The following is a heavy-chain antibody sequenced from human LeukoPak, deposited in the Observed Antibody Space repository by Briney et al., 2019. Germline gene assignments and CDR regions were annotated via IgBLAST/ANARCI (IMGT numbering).Heavy chain of an antibody. Sequence: GASVKVSCKASGYTFTGYFMHWVRQAPGQGPEWMGWMNPNSGDTNYAQKFQGRVTMTRDTSISTAYMELMSLRSDDTAVYYCARGRDHDGSGPPGDSWGQGTLVAVSS. CDR2: MNPNSGDT. D-gene: IGHD3-22*01. V-gene: IGHV1-2*02. CDR3: ARGRDHDGSGPPGDS. J-gene: IGHJ5*02. CDR1: GYTFTGYF.